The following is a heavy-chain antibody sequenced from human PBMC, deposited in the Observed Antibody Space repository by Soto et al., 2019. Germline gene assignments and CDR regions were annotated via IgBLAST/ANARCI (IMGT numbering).Heavy chain of an antibody. Sequence: PSETLSLTCAVYGGSFSGYYWSWIRQPPGKGLEWIGEINHSGSTNYNPSLKSRVTISVDTSKNQFSLKLSSVTAADTAVYYCARTLTRTLILWLGDRTAVSGMDVWGQGPTVTVS. CDR1: GGSFSGYY. D-gene: IGHD3-10*01. CDR3: ARTLTRTLILWLGDRTAVSGMDV. V-gene: IGHV4-34*01. CDR2: INHSGST. J-gene: IGHJ6*02.